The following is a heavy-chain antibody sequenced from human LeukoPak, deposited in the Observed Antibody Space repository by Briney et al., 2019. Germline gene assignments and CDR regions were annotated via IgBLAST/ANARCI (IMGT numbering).Heavy chain of an antibody. V-gene: IGHV1-2*02. CDR3: ARQTAGPILYYYYYYGMDV. CDR1: GYTFTGYY. CDR2: INPNSGGT. D-gene: IGHD6-19*01. J-gene: IGHJ6*02. Sequence: ASVKVSCKASGYTFTGYYMHWVRQAPGQGLEWMGWINPNSGGTNYAQKFQGRVTMTRDTSISTAYMELSRLRSDDTAVYYCARQTAGPILYYYYYYGMDVWGQGTTVTVSS.